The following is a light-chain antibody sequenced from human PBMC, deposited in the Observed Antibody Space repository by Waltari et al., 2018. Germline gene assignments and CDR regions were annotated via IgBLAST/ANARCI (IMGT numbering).Light chain of an antibody. CDR2: DVT. CDR1: SSDIGNYNS. CDR3: CSYAGFYSYYV. V-gene: IGLV2-11*01. J-gene: IGLJ1*01. Sequence: QSALTQPRSVSGSPGQSVPISCTGTSSDIGNYNSVSWYQHHPGKAPRLMIYDVTKRPSGVPARFSGSKSGNTASLTISGLQAEDEADYYCCSYAGFYSYYVFGTGTKATVL.